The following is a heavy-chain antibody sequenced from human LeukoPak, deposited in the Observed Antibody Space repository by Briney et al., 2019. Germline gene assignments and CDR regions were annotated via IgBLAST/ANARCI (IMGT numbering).Heavy chain of an antibody. V-gene: IGHV3-30-3*01. D-gene: IGHD3-10*01. Sequence: GGSLRLSCAASGFTFSSYAMHWVRQAPGKGLEWVAVISYDGSNKYYADSVKGRLTISRDNSKNTLYLQMNSLRAEDTAVYYCARVIHFGELLFYYYGMDVWGQGTTVTVSS. CDR2: ISYDGSNK. J-gene: IGHJ6*02. CDR1: GFTFSSYA. CDR3: ARVIHFGELLFYYYGMDV.